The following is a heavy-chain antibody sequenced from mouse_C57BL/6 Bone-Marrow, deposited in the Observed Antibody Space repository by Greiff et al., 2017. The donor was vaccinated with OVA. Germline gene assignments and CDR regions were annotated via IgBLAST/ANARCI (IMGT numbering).Heavy chain of an antibody. CDR2: IRNKANGYTA. Sequence: EVMLVESGGGLVQPGGSLSLSCAASGFTFTDYYMSWVRQPPGKALEWLGFIRNKANGYTAEYSASVKGRFTISRDNSQSILYLQMNALRAEDSATYYGARYTRLRAYYFDYWGQGTTLTVSS. D-gene: IGHD2-4*01. V-gene: IGHV7-3*01. CDR1: GFTFTDYY. J-gene: IGHJ2*01. CDR3: ARYTRLRAYYFDY.